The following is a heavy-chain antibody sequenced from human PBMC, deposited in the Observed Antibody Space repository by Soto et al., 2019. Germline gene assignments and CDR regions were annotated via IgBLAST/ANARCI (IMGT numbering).Heavy chain of an antibody. Sequence: ESGGGVVQPGRSLRLSCAASGFTFSSYGMHWVRQAPGKGLEWVAVISYDGSNKYYADSVKVRFTISRDNSKNTLYLQMNSLRAEDTAVYYCAKDIADYYDSSGYYYSPQFDYWGQGTLVTVSS. J-gene: IGHJ4*02. V-gene: IGHV3-30*18. CDR2: ISYDGSNK. D-gene: IGHD3-22*01. CDR3: AKDIADYYDSSGYYYSPQFDY. CDR1: GFTFSSYG.